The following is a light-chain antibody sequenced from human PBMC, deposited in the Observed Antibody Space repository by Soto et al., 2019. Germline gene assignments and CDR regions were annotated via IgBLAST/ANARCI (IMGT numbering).Light chain of an antibody. Sequence: SARSQPASLSGSPGQSITISCAGTSSDIGGSKYVSWYQQHPGKAPKLIIYEVTYRPSGVSARFSGSKSGNTASLTVSGLQAEDEADYYCSSYTSSGTLYVFGTGTKVTVL. J-gene: IGLJ1*01. V-gene: IGLV2-14*01. CDR2: EVT. CDR1: SSDIGGSKY. CDR3: SSYTSSGTLYV.